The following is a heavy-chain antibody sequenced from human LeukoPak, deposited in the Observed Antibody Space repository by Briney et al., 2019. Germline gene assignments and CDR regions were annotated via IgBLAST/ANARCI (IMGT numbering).Heavy chain of an antibody. D-gene: IGHD6-13*01. CDR3: AKDNAAAAVKGEFDY. J-gene: IGHJ4*02. CDR2: ISGDGGST. V-gene: IGHV3-43*02. CDR1: GFTFDDYA. Sequence: GGPLRLSCAASGFTFDDYAMHWVRQAPGKGLEWVSLISGDGGSTYYADSVKGRFTISRDNSKNSLYLQMNSLRTEDTALYYSAKDNAAAAVKGEFDYWGQGTLVTVSS.